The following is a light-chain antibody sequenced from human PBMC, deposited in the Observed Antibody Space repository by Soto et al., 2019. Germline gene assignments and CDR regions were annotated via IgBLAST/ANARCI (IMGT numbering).Light chain of an antibody. V-gene: IGKV3-15*01. J-gene: IGKJ1*01. CDR3: QKYNNWPRRE. CDR2: GAS. Sequence: EIVMTQSPATLSVSPGERATLSCRASQSVSSNLAWYQQKPGQAPRLLIYGASTRATGIPARFSGSGSGTEFTLTISSLQSEDFAVYYCQKYNNWPRREFGQGTKVEIK. CDR1: QSVSSN.